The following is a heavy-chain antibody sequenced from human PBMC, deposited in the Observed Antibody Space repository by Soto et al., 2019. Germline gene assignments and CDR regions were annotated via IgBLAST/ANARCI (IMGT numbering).Heavy chain of an antibody. CDR1: GFTFSTHA. J-gene: IGHJ3*02. V-gene: IGHV3-23*01. CDR2: VDVGGGST. CDR3: ARDSGPAGGGDCDI. D-gene: IGHD3-16*01. Sequence: EVQLLESGGGLVQPGGSLRLSCAASGFTFSTHAMIWVRQAPGKGLNWVSTVDVGGGSTYYTDSVKGRVTVARDNSKNTVYLQLNTLRAEDKAIYFCARDSGPAGGGDCDIWGQGTMVTVSS.